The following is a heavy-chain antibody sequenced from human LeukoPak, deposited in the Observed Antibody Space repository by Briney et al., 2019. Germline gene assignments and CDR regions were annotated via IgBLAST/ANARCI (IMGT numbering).Heavy chain of an antibody. CDR3: AKDTVRGLAEGIYYFDY. V-gene: IGHV3-23*01. J-gene: IGHJ4*02. CDR1: GFTFSSYA. CDR2: ISGSGGST. Sequence: RSGGSLRLSCAASGFTFSSYAMSWVRQAPGKGLEWVSAISGSGGSTYYADSVKGRFTISRDNSKNTLYLQMNSLRAEDTAVYYCAKDTVRGLAEGIYYFDYWGQGTLVTVSS. D-gene: IGHD3-10*01.